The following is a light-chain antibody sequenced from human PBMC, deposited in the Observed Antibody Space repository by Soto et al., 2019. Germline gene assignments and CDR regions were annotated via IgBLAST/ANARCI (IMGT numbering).Light chain of an antibody. CDR3: QQYGSSPT. Sequence: EIVLTQSPGIFSLSPMEIASFSFVASQSLSSNFLAWYQQKPGQAPRLLIYGASSRATGIPDRFSGTGSETDFTLTISRLETEDFAVYYCQQYGSSPTFGQGTRLEIK. V-gene: IGKV3-20*01. J-gene: IGKJ5*01. CDR1: QSLSSNF. CDR2: GAS.